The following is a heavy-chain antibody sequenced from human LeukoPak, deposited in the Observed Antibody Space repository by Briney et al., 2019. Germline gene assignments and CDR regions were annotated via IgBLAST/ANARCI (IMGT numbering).Heavy chain of an antibody. CDR3: ARSYDYRDAFDI. J-gene: IGHJ3*02. D-gene: IGHD4-11*01. V-gene: IGHV4-39*07. Sequence: SETLSLTCTVSGGSISSSSYYWGWIRQPPGKGLEWIGSIYYSGSTYYNPSLKSRVTISVDTSKNQFSLKLSSVTAADTAVYYCARSYDYRDAFDIWGQGTMVTVSS. CDR1: GGSISSSSYY. CDR2: IYYSGST.